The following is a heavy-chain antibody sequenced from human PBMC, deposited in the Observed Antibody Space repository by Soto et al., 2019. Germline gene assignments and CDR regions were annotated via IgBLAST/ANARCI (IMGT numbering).Heavy chain of an antibody. D-gene: IGHD3-22*01. Sequence: QVQLVQSGAEVKKPGSSVKGSCKASGYSFTSYAMHWVRQAPGQRLAWMGWINAGNGNTKYSQKFQGRVTITRDTPASTAYMELRSLRSEDTAVYYCAEISGYYYWDGWGQGTLVTVSS. CDR1: GYSFTSYA. CDR2: INAGNGNT. J-gene: IGHJ4*02. V-gene: IGHV1-3*01. CDR3: AEISGYYYWDG.